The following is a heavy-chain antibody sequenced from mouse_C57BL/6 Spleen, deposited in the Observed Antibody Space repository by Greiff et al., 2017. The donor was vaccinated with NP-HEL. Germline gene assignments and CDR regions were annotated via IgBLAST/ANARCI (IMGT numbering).Heavy chain of an antibody. D-gene: IGHD1-1*01. V-gene: IGHV1-26*01. Sequence: VQLQQSGPELVKPGASVKISCKASGYTFTDYYMNWVKQSHGKSLEWIGDINPNNGGTSYNQKFKGKATLTVDKSSSTAYMELRSLTSEDSAVYYCARNAYGSSPYYAMDYWGQGTSVTVSS. CDR1: GYTFTDYY. CDR3: ARNAYGSSPYYAMDY. CDR2: INPNNGGT. J-gene: IGHJ4*01.